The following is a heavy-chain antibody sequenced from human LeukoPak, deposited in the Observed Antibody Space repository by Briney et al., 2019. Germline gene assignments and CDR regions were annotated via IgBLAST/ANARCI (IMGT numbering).Heavy chain of an antibody. CDR2: IYYSGST. D-gene: IGHD2-2*01. CDR3: ARNSPSENTNIVVVPALLDY. CDR1: GGSISSSSYY. V-gene: IGHV4-39*01. J-gene: IGHJ4*02. Sequence: SETLSLTCTVSGGSISSSSYYWGWIRQPPGKGLEWIGSIYYSGSTYYNPSLKSRVTISVDTSKNQFSLKQSSVTAADTAVYYCARNSPSENTNIVVVPALLDYWGQGTLVTVSS.